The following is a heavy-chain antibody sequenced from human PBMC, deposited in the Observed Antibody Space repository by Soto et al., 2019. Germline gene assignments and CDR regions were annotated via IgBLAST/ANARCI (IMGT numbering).Heavy chain of an antibody. V-gene: IGHV4-39*01. D-gene: IGHD6-13*01. J-gene: IGHJ4*02. CDR3: ASRQLVPTFDY. Sequence: SETLSLTCTVSGGSISSSSYYWGWIRQPPGKGLEWIGSIYYSGSTYYNPSLRSRVTISVDTSKNQFSLKLSSVTAADTAVYYCASRQLVPTFDYWGQGTLVTVSS. CDR2: IYYSGST. CDR1: GGSISSSSYY.